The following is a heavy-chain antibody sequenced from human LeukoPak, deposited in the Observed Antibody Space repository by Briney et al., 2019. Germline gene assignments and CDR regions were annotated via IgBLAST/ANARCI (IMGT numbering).Heavy chain of an antibody. Sequence: SETLSLTCAVYGESFSGYYWSWVRQPPGKGLEWIGEINQGGTNNYNPSLKSRVTISVDMSNNQFSLKLSSVTAADTAVYFRASSREYSSNYWSHYFHHWSQGTLVTVSS. J-gene: IGHJ4*02. V-gene: IGHV4-34*01. CDR1: GESFSGYY. CDR2: INQGGTN. D-gene: IGHD6-13*01. CDR3: ASSREYSSNYWSHYFHH.